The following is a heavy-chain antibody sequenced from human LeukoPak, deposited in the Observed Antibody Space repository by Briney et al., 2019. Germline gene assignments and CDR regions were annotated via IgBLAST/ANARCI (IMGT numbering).Heavy chain of an antibody. CDR2: IKSEADGGTT. CDR1: GFSFSNAW. D-gene: IGHD3-9*01. V-gene: IGHV3-15*01. J-gene: IGHJ4*02. Sequence: GGSLRLSCAASGFSFSNAWMSWVRQAPGKGLEWVGRIKSEADGGTTDYVAPVKGRFTISRDDSKNTLYPQMNSLKIEDTAVYYCTTDSPLRYFDWVLGFDYWGQGTLVTVSS. CDR3: TTDSPLRYFDWVLGFDY.